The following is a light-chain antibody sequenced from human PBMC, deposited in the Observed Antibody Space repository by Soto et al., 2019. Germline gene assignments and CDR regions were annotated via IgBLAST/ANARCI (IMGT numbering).Light chain of an antibody. V-gene: IGLV2-14*01. CDR3: SSYASRSTLV. CDR1: SSDVGGYNY. J-gene: IGLJ2*01. Sequence: QSALTQPASVSGSPGQSITISCTGTSSDVGGYNYVSWYQQHPGKAPKLVIYDVSIRPSGVSHRFSGSKSGNTASLTISGLQAEDEADYYCSSYASRSTLVFGGGTKLTVL. CDR2: DVS.